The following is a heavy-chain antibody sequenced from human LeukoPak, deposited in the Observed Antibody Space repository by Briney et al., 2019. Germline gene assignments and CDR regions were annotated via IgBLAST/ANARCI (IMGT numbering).Heavy chain of an antibody. J-gene: IGHJ5*02. V-gene: IGHV1-2*02. CDR1: GYTFTGYY. CDR3: ARQHGDDRYNWFDP. CDR2: LNPNTGGT. Sequence: ASVKVSCKASGYTFTGYYMHWVRQAPGQGLEWLGWLNPNTGGTSYAQKFQGRVTMTRDTSITTAYMDLSSLGSDDTAIYYCARQHGDDRYNWFDPWGQGTLVTVSS. D-gene: IGHD4-17*01.